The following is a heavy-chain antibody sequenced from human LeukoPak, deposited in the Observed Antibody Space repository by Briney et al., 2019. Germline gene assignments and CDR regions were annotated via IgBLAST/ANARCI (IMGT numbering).Heavy chain of an antibody. CDR2: INSDGSST. CDR1: GFTFSSYW. CDR3: ARDRAVVYYYSGMDV. Sequence: GGSLRLSCAASGFTFSSYWMHWVRQAPEKGLVWVSRINSDGSSTSYADSVKGRFTISRDNAKNTLYLQMNSLRAEDTAVYYCARDRAVVYYYSGMDVWGQGTTVTVSS. J-gene: IGHJ6*02. V-gene: IGHV3-74*01. D-gene: IGHD4-23*01.